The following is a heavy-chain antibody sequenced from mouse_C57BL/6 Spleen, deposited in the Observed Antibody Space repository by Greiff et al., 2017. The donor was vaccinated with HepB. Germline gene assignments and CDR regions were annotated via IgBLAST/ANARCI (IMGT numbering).Heavy chain of an antibody. J-gene: IGHJ3*01. CDR2: ISSGSSTI. Sequence: DVQLVESGGGLVKPGGSLKLSCAASGFTFSDYGMHWVRQAPEKGLEWVAYISSGSSTIYYADTVKGRFTISRDNAKNTLFLQMTSLRSEDTAMYYGARSNYYGSRTWFAYWGQGTLVTVSA. CDR3: ARSNYYGSRTWFAY. CDR1: GFTFSDYG. D-gene: IGHD1-1*01. V-gene: IGHV5-17*01.